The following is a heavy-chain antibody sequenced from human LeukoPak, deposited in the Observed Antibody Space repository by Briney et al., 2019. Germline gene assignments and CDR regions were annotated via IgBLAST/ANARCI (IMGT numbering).Heavy chain of an antibody. Sequence: SETLSLTCAVYGGSFSGYYWSWIRQPPGKGLEWIGEINHSGSTNYNPSLKSRVTISVDTSKNQFSLKLSSVTAADTAVYYCARRRYSRSSLVFDYWGQGTLVTVSS. CDR1: GGSFSGYY. J-gene: IGHJ4*02. D-gene: IGHD1-26*01. V-gene: IGHV4-34*01. CDR2: INHSGST. CDR3: ARRRYSRSSLVFDY.